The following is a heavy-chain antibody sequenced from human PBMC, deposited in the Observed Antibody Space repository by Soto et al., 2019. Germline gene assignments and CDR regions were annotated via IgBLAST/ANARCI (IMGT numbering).Heavy chain of an antibody. CDR1: GGSISSGGNS. V-gene: IGHV4-30-2*01. CDR3: ARGPPLLW. D-gene: IGHD2-21*01. CDR2: IYHSGST. J-gene: IGHJ4*02. Sequence: PSEPLSLTCAVSGGSISSGGNSWSWIRQPPGKGLECIGDIYHSGSTYYNPSLKSRVTISVDRSKNQFSLKLSSVTAADTAVYYCARGPPLLWWSQGTLVTVS.